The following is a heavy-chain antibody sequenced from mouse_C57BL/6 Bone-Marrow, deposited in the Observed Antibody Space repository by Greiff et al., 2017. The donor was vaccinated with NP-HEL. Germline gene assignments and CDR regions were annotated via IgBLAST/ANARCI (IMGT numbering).Heavy chain of an antibody. D-gene: IGHD2-1*01. Sequence: EVQLQQSGTVLARPGASVKMSCKTSGYTFTSYWMHWVKQRPGQGLEWIGAIYPGNSDTSYNQKFKGKAKLTAVTSASTAYMELSSLTNEDSAVYYCTVDYGKGGYYFDYWGQGTTLTVSS. V-gene: IGHV1-5*01. CDR1: GYTFTSYW. J-gene: IGHJ2*01. CDR2: IYPGNSDT. CDR3: TVDYGKGGYYFDY.